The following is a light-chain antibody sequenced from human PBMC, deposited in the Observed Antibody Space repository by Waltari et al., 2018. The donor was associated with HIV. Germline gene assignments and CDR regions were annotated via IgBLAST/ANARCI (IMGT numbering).Light chain of an antibody. V-gene: IGLV1-44*01. CDR3: ETLDDNLNGPV. CDR1: SSNIGNNA. CDR2: SNN. J-gene: IGLJ2*01. Sequence: QSVLTQPPSASGTPGQRVTISCSGSSSNIGNNAVSWYQQFPGPAPKLLIYSNNQRPSGVPDRFSGSKSGTSASLAISGLQSEDEANYYCETLDDNLNGPVFGGGTKLTVL.